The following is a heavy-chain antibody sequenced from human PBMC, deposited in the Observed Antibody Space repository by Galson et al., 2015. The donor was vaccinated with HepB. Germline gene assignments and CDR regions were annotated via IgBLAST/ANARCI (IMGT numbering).Heavy chain of an antibody. CDR3: ARRDAKAYYYYYMDV. D-gene: IGHD2-8*01. Sequence: SLRLSCAASGFTFSDYYMSWIRQAPGKGLEWVSYISSSGSTIYYADSVKGRFTISRDNAKNSLYLQMNSLRAEDTAVYYCARRDAKAYYYYYMDVWGKGTTVTVSS. CDR2: ISSSGSTI. V-gene: IGHV3-11*01. J-gene: IGHJ6*03. CDR1: GFTFSDYY.